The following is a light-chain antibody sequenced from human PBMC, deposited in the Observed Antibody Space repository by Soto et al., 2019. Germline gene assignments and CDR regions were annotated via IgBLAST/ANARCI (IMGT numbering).Light chain of an antibody. J-gene: IGKJ3*01. Sequence: DIQMTQSPSSLSASVGDRVTITCRASQSISGYLNWYQQKPGNAPNLLIYAASSLQSGVPSKFSGSGSGTDFTLTISSLQPDDFATYYCQQRDRSPDSFGAEPKVDIK. CDR3: QQRDRSPDS. CDR1: QSISGY. V-gene: IGKV1-39*01. CDR2: AAS.